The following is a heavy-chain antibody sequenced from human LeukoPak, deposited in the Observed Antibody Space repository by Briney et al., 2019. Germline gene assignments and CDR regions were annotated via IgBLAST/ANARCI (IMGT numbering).Heavy chain of an antibody. J-gene: IGHJ3*02. V-gene: IGHV3-11*01. CDR1: GFTFSDYY. CDR3: ARGARDTVMVTSDAFDI. Sequence: GGSLRLSCAVSGFTFSDYYMSWNRQAPGKGLEWVSYISSSGNTIFNADSVKGRFTISRDNARNSLYLQMNSLRADDTAVYYCARGARDTVMVTSDAFDIWGQGTMVTVSS. CDR2: ISSSGNTI. D-gene: IGHD5-18*01.